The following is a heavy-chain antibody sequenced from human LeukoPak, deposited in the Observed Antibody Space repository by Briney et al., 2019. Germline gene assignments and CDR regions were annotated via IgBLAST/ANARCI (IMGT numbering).Heavy chain of an antibody. D-gene: IGHD6-13*01. CDR2: ISWNGGST. CDR3: ARVSSCGYWYFDL. V-gene: IGHV3-20*04. Sequence: GGSLRLSCAASGFSFDDNGMSWVRQPPGKGLEWVSGISWNGGSTGYADSVKGRFTISRDNAKNSLYLQMNSLRAEDTALYYCARVSSCGYWYFDLWGRGTLVTVSS. J-gene: IGHJ2*01. CDR1: GFSFDDNG.